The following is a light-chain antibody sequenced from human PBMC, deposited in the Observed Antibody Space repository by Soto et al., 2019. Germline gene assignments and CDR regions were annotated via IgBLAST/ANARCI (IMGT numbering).Light chain of an antibody. CDR2: EVS. V-gene: IGLV2-8*01. J-gene: IGLJ2*01. CDR3: CSYSPSTDFVV. Sequence: QSALSQPPSASGSPGQSVTISCTGTSSDVGGYNYVSWYQQHPGKAPKLMIYEVSKRPSGVPDRFSGSKSGNTASLTVSGLQADDDSDYYCCSYSPSTDFVVFGGGTQLTVL. CDR1: SSDVGGYNY.